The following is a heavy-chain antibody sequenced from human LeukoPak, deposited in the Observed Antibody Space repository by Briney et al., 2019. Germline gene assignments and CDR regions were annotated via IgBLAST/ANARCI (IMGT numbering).Heavy chain of an antibody. CDR2: INAGNGNT. CDR3: ARSSLYSSGWYGGYYFDY. V-gene: IGHV1-3*01. D-gene: IGHD6-19*01. J-gene: IGHJ4*02. CDR1: GYTFTSYA. Sequence: GASVKVSCKASGYTFTSYAMHWVRQAPGQRLEWMGWINAGNGNTKYSQKLQGRVTMTTDTSTSTAYMELRSLRSDDTAVYYCARSSLYSSGWYGGYYFDYWGQGTLVTVSS.